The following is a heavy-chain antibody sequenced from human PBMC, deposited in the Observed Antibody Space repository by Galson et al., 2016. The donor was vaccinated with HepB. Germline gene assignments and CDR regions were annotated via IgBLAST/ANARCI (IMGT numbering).Heavy chain of an antibody. CDR1: GFSVTDQY. Sequence: SLRLSCAASGFSVTDQYMTWVRQTPGMGLEWISVVYSDGSTYHADSVKGRFTIARDKSNNSIVLQMNDLGVEDTAVYFCAKFEEILFWEGGWFDPWGQGIRVIVSS. CDR2: VYSDGST. J-gene: IGHJ5*02. D-gene: IGHD3-10*02. CDR3: AKFEEILFWEGGWFDP. V-gene: IGHV3-66*01.